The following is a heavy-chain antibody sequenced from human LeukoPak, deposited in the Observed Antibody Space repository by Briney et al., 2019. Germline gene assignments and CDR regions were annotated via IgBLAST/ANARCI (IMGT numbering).Heavy chain of an antibody. D-gene: IGHD2-2*01. CDR2: INPNDGDT. J-gene: IGHJ4*02. CDR1: GYTFTDYY. V-gene: IGHV1-2*02. Sequence: PWASVKVSCKASGYTFTDYYMHWVRQVPGQGFEWMGWINPNDGDTNYAQKFQGRVTMTRDTSISTAHMEVSRLRSDDTAVYYCARANFLYCSSTTCLFDYWGQGTLVTVSS. CDR3: ARANFLYCSSTTCLFDY.